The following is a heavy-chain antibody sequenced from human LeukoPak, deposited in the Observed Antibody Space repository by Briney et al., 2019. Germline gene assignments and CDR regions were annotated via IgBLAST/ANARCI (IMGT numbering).Heavy chain of an antibody. D-gene: IGHD3-3*01. CDR2: IYYSGST. CDR3: ARGDVRFFPEGYFQH. Sequence: SETLSLTCTVSGGSISSYYWSWIRQPPGKGLEWIGYIYYSGSTNYNPSLKSRVTISVDTSKNQFSLKLSSVTAADTAVYYCARGDVRFFPEGYFQHWGQGTLVTVSS. J-gene: IGHJ1*01. CDR1: GGSISSYY. V-gene: IGHV4-59*12.